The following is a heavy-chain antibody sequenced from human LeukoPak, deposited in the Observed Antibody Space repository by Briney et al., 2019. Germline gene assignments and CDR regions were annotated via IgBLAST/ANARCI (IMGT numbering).Heavy chain of an antibody. D-gene: IGHD2-8*01. CDR3: ARGRARSGYCTNGVCDQRDNWFDP. Sequence: GGSLRLSCAASGFTFSSYWMSWVRQAPGKGLEWVANIKQDGSEKYYVDSVKGRFTISRDNAKNSLYLQMNSLRAEDTAVYYCARGRARSGYCTNGVCDQRDNWFDPWGQGTLVTVSS. CDR2: IKQDGSEK. J-gene: IGHJ5*02. CDR1: GFTFSSYW. V-gene: IGHV3-7*03.